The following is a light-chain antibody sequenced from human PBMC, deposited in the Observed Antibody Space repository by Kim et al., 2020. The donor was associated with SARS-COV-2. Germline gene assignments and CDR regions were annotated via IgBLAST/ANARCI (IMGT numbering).Light chain of an antibody. J-gene: IGLJ1*01. Sequence: SYELTQPPSVSVSPGQTASITCSGDKLGDKYDCWYQQKPGQSLVLVIYQDSKRPSGIPERFSGSNSGNTATLTISGTQAMDEADYYCQAWDSSTYYVFGTGTKVTVL. CDR3: QAWDSSTYYV. CDR2: QDS. V-gene: IGLV3-1*01. CDR1: KLGDKY.